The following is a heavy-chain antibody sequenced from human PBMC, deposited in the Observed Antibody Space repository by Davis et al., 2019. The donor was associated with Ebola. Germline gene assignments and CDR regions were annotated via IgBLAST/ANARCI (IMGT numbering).Heavy chain of an antibody. CDR2: ISAYNGNT. CDR3: AGGESGWDASDI. D-gene: IGHD6-19*01. CDR1: GYTFRNSA. Sequence: ASVKVSCKASGYTFRNSAISWVRQAPGQGLEWMGWISAYNGNTNYAQILQGRVTMTTDTSTGTAYMELSSLRSEDTAVYYCAGGESGWDASDIWGRGTMVTVSS. V-gene: IGHV1-18*01. J-gene: IGHJ3*02.